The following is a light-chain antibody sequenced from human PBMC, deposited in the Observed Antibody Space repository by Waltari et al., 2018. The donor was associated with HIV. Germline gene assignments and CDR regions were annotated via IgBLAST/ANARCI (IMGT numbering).Light chain of an antibody. J-gene: IGLJ1*01. V-gene: IGLV2-14*01. CDR1: SSDVGGYHS. Sequence: QSALTQPASVSGSPGQSLTISCTGTSSDVGGYHSVFWYQQHPGKAPKLMIYEVTNRPSGVSNRFSGSKSGNTASLTISGLQAEDEADYYCSSYTSSSTQVFGTGTKVTVL. CDR2: EVT. CDR3: SSYTSSSTQV.